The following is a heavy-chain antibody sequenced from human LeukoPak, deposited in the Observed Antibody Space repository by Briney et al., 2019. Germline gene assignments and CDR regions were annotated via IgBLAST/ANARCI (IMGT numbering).Heavy chain of an antibody. J-gene: IGHJ4*02. CDR2: INIDGSTT. CDR1: GFTSITPW. D-gene: IGHD4-23*01. CDR3: ASRVVTSFDY. Sequence: RGSLRLSCAASGFTSITPWMYWVRQAPGKGLVWVSLINIDGSTTSYADSVKGRFTISRDNAKNTLFLQMDSLRGEDTAVYYCASRVVTSFDYWGQGTLVTVSS. V-gene: IGHV3-74*01.